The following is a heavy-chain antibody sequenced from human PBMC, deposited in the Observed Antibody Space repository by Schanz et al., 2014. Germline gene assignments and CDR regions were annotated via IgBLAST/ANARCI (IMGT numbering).Heavy chain of an antibody. CDR1: RFTISRNP. D-gene: IGHD1-26*01. CDR2: IWYNGSNK. CDR3: ARDRVGASSYFDC. V-gene: IGHV3-33*08. Sequence: VHLLESGGGLVQPGRSLRLSCTGSRFTISRNPIHWVRQAPGKGLEWVAVIWYNGSNKYYADSVRGRFTISRDNSKNTLYLQMNNLRAEDTAVYYCARDRVGASSYFDCWGQGTLVTVSS. J-gene: IGHJ4*02.